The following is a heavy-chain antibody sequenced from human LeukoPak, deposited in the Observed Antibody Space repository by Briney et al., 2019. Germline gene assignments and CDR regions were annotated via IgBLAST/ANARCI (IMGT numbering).Heavy chain of an antibody. CDR2: INEDGSTT. Sequence: GGSLRLSCAASGFTFSSNWMHWVRQAPGKGLVWVSRINEDGSTTNYADSVKGRSTIFRDNAKNTLYLQMNSLRAEDTAVYYCAKMYSSSWYYFDYWAQGTLVTVSS. CDR1: GFTFSSNW. J-gene: IGHJ4*02. D-gene: IGHD6-13*01. V-gene: IGHV3-74*01. CDR3: AKMYSSSWYYFDY.